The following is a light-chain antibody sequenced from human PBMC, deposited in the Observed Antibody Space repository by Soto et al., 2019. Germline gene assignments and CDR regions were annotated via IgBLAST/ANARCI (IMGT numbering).Light chain of an antibody. CDR1: QRIDTW. V-gene: IGKV1-5*03. CDR2: KAT. J-gene: IGKJ1*01. Sequence: DIQMTQSPSIMSASVEERVTITCRASQRIDTWLAWYQQKPGTAPKLLIYKATTLQSGVPSRFSGSGSGTEFTLAISSLEPDDFATYYCQEYETFSPWTFGQGTKV. CDR3: QEYETFSPWT.